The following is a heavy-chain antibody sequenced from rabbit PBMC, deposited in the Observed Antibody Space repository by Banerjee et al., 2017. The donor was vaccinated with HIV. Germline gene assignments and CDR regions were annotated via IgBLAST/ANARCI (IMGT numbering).Heavy chain of an antibody. CDR3: ARNLGGDYNL. CDR2: IETGSSGST. D-gene: IGHD2-1*01. CDR1: GFSFTSNYC. Sequence: QEQLEESGGGLVKPEGSLTLTCTASGFSFTSNYCMSWVRQAPGKGLEWIACIETGSSGSTYYASWAKGRFTISKTSSTTVTLQMTSLTAADTATYFCARNLGGDYNLWGPGTLVTVS. J-gene: IGHJ4*01. V-gene: IGHV1S45*01.